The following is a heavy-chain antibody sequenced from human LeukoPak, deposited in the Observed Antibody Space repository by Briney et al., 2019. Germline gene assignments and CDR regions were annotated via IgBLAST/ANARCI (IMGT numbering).Heavy chain of an antibody. CDR1: GFIFSTYE. CDR3: ARGAGYVFDY. V-gene: IGHV3-48*03. Sequence: GGSLRLSCAAPGFIFSTYEINSVRQGPGKRLEWVSCISTSGDTTYYADSVEGRFTVSRDNAKNSLFMQMNSLRAEDTGIYYCARGAGYVFDYWGQGTLVAISS. J-gene: IGHJ4*02. D-gene: IGHD2-15*01. CDR2: ISTSGDTT.